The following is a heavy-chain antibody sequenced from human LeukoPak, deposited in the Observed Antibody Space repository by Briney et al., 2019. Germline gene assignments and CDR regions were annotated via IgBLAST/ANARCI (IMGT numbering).Heavy chain of an antibody. CDR3: AKDRRVVPAAIPDY. D-gene: IGHD2-2*01. J-gene: IGHJ4*02. V-gene: IGHV3-30*18. CDR1: GFTFSSYG. Sequence: GGSLRLSCAASGFTFSSYGMHWVRQAPGKGLEWVAVISYDGSKKYYADSVKGRFTISRDNSKNTLYLQMNSLRAEDTAVYYCAKDRRVVPAAIPDYWGQGTLVTVSS. CDR2: ISYDGSKK.